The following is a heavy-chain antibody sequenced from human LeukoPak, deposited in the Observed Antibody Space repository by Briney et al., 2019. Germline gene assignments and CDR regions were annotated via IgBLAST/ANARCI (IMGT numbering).Heavy chain of an antibody. CDR2: INPNSGGT. J-gene: IGHJ5*02. CDR3: ARDKAAANWFDP. D-gene: IGHD6-13*01. CDR1: GYTFTGYY. V-gene: IGHV1-2*02. Sequence: GASVTVSCKASGYTFTGYYMHWVRQAPGQGLEWMGWINPNSGGTNYAQKFQGRVTMTRDTSISTAYMELSRLRSDDTAVYYCARDKAAANWFDPWGQGNLVTVSS.